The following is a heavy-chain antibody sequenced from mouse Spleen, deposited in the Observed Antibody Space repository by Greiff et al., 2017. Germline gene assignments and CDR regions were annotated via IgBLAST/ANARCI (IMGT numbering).Heavy chain of an antibody. V-gene: IGHV3-8*02. Sequence: EVKLVESGPSLVKPSQTLSLTCSVTGDSITSGYWNWIRKFPGNKLEYMGYISYSGSTYYNPSLKSRISITRDTSKNQYYLQLNSVTTEDTATYYCARYPKVVATDYAMDYWGQGTSVTVSS. J-gene: IGHJ4*01. CDR2: ISYSGST. D-gene: IGHD1-1*01. CDR1: GDSITSGY. CDR3: ARYPKVVATDYAMDY.